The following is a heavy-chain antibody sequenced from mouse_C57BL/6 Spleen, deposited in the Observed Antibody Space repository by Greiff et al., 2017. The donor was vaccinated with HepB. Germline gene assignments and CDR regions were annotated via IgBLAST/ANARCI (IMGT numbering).Heavy chain of an antibody. Sequence: DVMLVESGGGLVQPGGSLKLSCAASGFTFSDYYMYWVRQTPEKRLEWVAYISNGGGSTYYPDTVKGRFTISRDNAKNTLYLQMSRLKSEDTAMYYCARQGYYYGSSYFDYWGQGTTLTVSS. J-gene: IGHJ2*01. D-gene: IGHD1-1*01. CDR3: ARQGYYYGSSYFDY. V-gene: IGHV5-12*01. CDR2: ISNGGGST. CDR1: GFTFSDYY.